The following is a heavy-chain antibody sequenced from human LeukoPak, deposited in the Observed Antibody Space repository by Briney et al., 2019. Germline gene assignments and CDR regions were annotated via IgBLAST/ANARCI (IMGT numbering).Heavy chain of an antibody. CDR3: ARAYGDYAAYWYFTL. D-gene: IGHD4/OR15-4a*01. CDR1: GGSSGTYY. Sequence: SETLSLTCTVSGGSSGTYYWNWIRQPPGKGLEWIGYIDYSGTTSYNPSLKSRLSISLDTSQSQLSLRLTSVTTADTAVYHCARAYGDYAAYWYFTLWGRGTLVTVSS. J-gene: IGHJ2*01. CDR2: IDYSGTT. V-gene: IGHV4-59*01.